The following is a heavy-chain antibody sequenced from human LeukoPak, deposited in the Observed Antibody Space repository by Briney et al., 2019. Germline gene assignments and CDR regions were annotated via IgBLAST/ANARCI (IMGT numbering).Heavy chain of an antibody. J-gene: IGHJ4*02. CDR2: IYQDGST. Sequence: SETLSLTCSVSGGSISSYYWSWIRQPPGKGLEWLGSIYQDGSTYDNLSLKSRVTLSVDTSKNQFSLKMKTVTVADTAVYYCARSEIDDYSRYWGQGTLVIVSS. D-gene: IGHD3-16*01. CDR1: GGSISSYY. V-gene: IGHV4-59*04. CDR3: ARSEIDDYSRY.